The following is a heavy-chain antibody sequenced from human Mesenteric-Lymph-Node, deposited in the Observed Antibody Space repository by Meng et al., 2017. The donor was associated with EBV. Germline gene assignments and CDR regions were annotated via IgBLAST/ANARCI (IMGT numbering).Heavy chain of an antibody. CDR1: GGSCSGYS. Sequence: LRPSETLSPTCVMYGGSCSGYSWNRSRQGHGKGLEWLVKLHHSDTADYKPFLEDRVILSAETSKTHFTLKLTLVTAAAAAVYYCARQGYCRTSGCSTGFDPWGQGTLVTVSS. D-gene: IGHD2-15*01. J-gene: IGHJ5*02. CDR3: ARQGYCRTSGCSTGFDP. CDR2: LHHSDTA. V-gene: IGHV4-34*01.